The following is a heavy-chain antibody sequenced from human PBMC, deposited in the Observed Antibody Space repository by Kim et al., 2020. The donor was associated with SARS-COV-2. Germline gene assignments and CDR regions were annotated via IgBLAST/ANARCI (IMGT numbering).Heavy chain of an antibody. J-gene: IGHJ5*02. CDR3: ARDDYGDYGMA. V-gene: IGHV1-18*01. Sequence: NYAQKLQGRVTMTTDTSTSTAYMELRSLRSDDTAVYYCARDDYGDYGMAWGQGTLVTVSS. D-gene: IGHD4-17*01.